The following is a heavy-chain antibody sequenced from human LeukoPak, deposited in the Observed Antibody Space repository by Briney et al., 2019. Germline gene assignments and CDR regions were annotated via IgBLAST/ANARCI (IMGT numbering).Heavy chain of an antibody. CDR1: GYTFTSYD. CDR3: ARGPEYSSSSLWSGQRVGLDY. Sequence: GASVKVSCKASGYTFTSYDINWVRQATGQGLEWMGWMNPNSGNTGYAQKFQGRVTMTRNTSISTAYMELSSLRSEDTAVYYCARGPEYSSSSLWSGQRVGLDYWGQGTLVTVSS. CDR2: MNPNSGNT. J-gene: IGHJ4*02. V-gene: IGHV1-8*01. D-gene: IGHD6-6*01.